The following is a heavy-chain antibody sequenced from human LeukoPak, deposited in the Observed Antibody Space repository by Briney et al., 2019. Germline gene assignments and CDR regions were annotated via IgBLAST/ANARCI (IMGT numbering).Heavy chain of an antibody. CDR1: GSSFTSYW. D-gene: IGHD6-13*01. Sequence: GASLQISCKGSGSSFTSYWIGWVRQLPGKGLEWMGIIYPGDSDTRYSPSFQGQVTISADKPISTAYLQWSSLKASDTAMYYCARRIAAAGTSYFDYWGQGTLVTVSS. V-gene: IGHV5-51*01. CDR3: ARRIAAAGTSYFDY. J-gene: IGHJ4*02. CDR2: IYPGDSDT.